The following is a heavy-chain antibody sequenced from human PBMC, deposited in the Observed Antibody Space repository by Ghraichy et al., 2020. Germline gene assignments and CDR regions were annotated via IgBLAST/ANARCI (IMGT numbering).Heavy chain of an antibody. Sequence: GESLNITCETSGYIFTNYWIGWVRQMPGKGLEWMGIIWPGDSDTRYSPSFQGQVTISADKSISTAYLHWSSLRASDTANYYCARGFDGGADCHFDYWGQGTLVTVSS. CDR1: GYIFTNYW. CDR2: IWPGDSDT. D-gene: IGHD2-21*02. CDR3: ARGFDGGADCHFDY. V-gene: IGHV5-51*01. J-gene: IGHJ4*02.